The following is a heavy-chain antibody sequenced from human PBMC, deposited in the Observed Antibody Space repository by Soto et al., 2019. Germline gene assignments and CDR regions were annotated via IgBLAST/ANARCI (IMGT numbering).Heavy chain of an antibody. V-gene: IGHV4-4*07. J-gene: IGHJ4*02. Sequence: SETLSLTCTVSGASISNYYWSWIRQPAGKGLECLGRIYASGTTTYNPSLRSRVTMSVNTSKNQFSLNLNSVTAADTAVYYCARESRSELGTVEYWGQGTLVTVSS. D-gene: IGHD4-17*01. CDR1: GASISNYY. CDR3: ARESRSELGTVEY. CDR2: IYASGTT.